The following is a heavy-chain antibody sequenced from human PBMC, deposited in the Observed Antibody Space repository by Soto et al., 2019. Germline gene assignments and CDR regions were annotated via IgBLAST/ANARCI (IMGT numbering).Heavy chain of an antibody. D-gene: IGHD3-10*01. CDR1: GFTFSSYA. V-gene: IGHV3-23*01. Sequence: EVQLLESGGGLVQPGGSLRLSCAASGFTFSSYAMIWVRQAPGKGLEWVSAISGSGGSTYYADSVKGRFTISRDNSKNTLYLQMNSLRAEDTAVYYWAKGSGQPGIYYYGMDVWGQGTTVTVSS. CDR3: AKGSGQPGIYYYGMDV. J-gene: IGHJ6*02. CDR2: ISGSGGST.